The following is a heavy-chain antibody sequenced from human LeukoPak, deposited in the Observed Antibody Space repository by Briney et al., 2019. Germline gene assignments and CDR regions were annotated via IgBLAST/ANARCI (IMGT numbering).Heavy chain of an antibody. J-gene: IGHJ6*03. CDR3: ARRAAMSSNYYYYYMDV. D-gene: IGHD2-2*01. V-gene: IGHV3-21*01. Sequence: GGSLRLSCAASGFTFSSYSMNWVRQAPGKGLEWVSSISSSSSYIYYADSVKGRFTISRDNAKNSLYLQMNSLRAEDTAVYYCARRAAMSSNYYYYYMDVWGKGTTVTVSS. CDR1: GFTFSSYS. CDR2: ISSSSSYI.